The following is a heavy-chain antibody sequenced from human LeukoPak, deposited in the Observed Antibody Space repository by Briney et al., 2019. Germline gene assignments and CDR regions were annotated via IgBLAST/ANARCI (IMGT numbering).Heavy chain of an antibody. CDR3: AKKVTGSYNNPLDY. J-gene: IGHJ4*02. Sequence: PGGSLRLSCAASGFTFSSYAMSGVRQAPGNGLEWVSAISVSGGSTYYADSVKGRFTISRDNSRNTLYLQMNSLTAEDTAVYYCAKKVTGSYNNPLDYWGQGTLVTVSS. CDR2: ISVSGGST. CDR1: GFTFSSYA. D-gene: IGHD3-10*01. V-gene: IGHV3-23*01.